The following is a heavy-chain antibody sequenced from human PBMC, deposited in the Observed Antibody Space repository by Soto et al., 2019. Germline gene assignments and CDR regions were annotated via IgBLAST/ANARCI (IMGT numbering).Heavy chain of an antibody. J-gene: IGHJ4*02. CDR2: INAGNGDI. CDR3: ARDMGVNDNGDYVDY. V-gene: IGHV1-3*01. CDR1: GYTLSNYA. D-gene: IGHD4-17*01. Sequence: ASVKVSCKASGYTLSNYAMHWVRQAPGQRLEWMGWINAGNGDIKYSQKFQGRVSITRDTSANTAYMELRSLRFEDTAVYYCARDMGVNDNGDYVDYWGQGTLVTVSS.